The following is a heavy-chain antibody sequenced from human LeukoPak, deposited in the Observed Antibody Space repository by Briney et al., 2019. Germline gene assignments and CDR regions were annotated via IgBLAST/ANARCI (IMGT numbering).Heavy chain of an antibody. V-gene: IGHV3-20*04. D-gene: IGHD6-6*01. CDR2: INWNGGST. J-gene: IGHJ4*02. CDR3: ARGKGYSSSSGYDY. Sequence: GGSLRLSCAASGFTFDDYGMSWVRQAPGKGLEWVSGINWNGGSTGYADSVKGRFTISRDKAKNSLYLQMNSLRAGDTALYYCARGKGYSSSSGYDYWGQGTLVTVSS. CDR1: GFTFDDYG.